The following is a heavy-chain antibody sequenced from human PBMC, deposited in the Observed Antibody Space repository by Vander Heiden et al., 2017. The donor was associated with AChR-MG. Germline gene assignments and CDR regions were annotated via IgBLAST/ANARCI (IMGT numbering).Heavy chain of an antibody. CDR1: GGTFSSYA. CDR3: ARERDWGVPLFDY. J-gene: IGHJ4*02. CDR2: IIPIFGTA. V-gene: IGHV1-69*06. D-gene: IGHD7-27*01. Sequence: QVQLVQSGAEVTKPGSSVKVSCKASGGTFSSYAISWVRQAPGQGREWMGGIIPIFGTANYAQKFQGRVTITADKSTSTAYMELSSLRSEDTAVYYCARERDWGVPLFDYWGQGTLVTVSS.